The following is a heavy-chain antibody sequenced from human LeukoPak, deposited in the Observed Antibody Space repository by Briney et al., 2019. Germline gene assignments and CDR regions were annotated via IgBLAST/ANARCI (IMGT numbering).Heavy chain of an antibody. CDR3: ARSGGTYSFDM. J-gene: IGHJ3*02. Sequence: GGSLRLSCAASGFTFSRYWMHWVRQAPGKGLVWVSRINTDGSNTTYADSVKGRFSISRDNAKNTLYLQMNSLGAEDTAVYYCARSGGTYSFDMWGQGTMVTVSS. V-gene: IGHV3-74*01. CDR1: GFTFSRYW. CDR2: INTDGSNT. D-gene: IGHD1-26*01.